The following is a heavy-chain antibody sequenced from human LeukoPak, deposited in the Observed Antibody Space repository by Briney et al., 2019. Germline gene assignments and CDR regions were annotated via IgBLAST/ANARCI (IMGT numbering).Heavy chain of an antibody. J-gene: IGHJ4*02. CDR1: GFTFSGYS. D-gene: IGHD5-18*01. CDR2: ISSSSSVL. V-gene: IGHV3-48*02. Sequence: PGGSLRLSCAASGFTFSGYSMNWVRQAPGKGLEWVSYISSSSSVLHYADSVKGRFTISRDNAKKSLYLQMNSLRDEDTAVYYCARDSGQGGYSYGTLMFWGQGTLVTVSS. CDR3: ARDSGQGGYSYGTLMF.